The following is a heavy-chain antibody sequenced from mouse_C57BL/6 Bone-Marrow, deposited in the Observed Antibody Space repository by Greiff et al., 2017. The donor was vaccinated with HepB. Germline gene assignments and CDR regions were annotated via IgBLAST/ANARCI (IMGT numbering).Heavy chain of an antibody. D-gene: IGHD1-1*01. CDR1: GYTFTSYG. CDR3: AREDYGSRRLAY. CDR2: IYPRSGNT. V-gene: IGHV1-81*01. J-gene: IGHJ3*01. Sequence: QVQLKQSGAELARPGASVKLSCKASGYTFTSYGISWVKQRTGQGLEWIGEIYPRSGNTYYNEKFKGKATLTADKSSSTAYMELRSLTSEDSAVYFCAREDYGSRRLAYWGQGTLVTVSA.